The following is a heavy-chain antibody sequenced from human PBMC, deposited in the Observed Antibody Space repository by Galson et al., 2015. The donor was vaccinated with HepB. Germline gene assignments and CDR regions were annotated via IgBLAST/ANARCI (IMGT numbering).Heavy chain of an antibody. Sequence: SLRLSCAASGFTFSSYAISWVRQAPGRGLEWVSAISGSGGSTYYADSVKGRFTISRDNSKNTLYLQMNSLRAEDTAVYYCAKDQGGVVIVFYYGMDVWGQGTTVTVSS. J-gene: IGHJ6*02. CDR1: GFTFSSYA. CDR3: AKDQGGVVIVFYYGMDV. V-gene: IGHV3-23*01. D-gene: IGHD3-3*01. CDR2: ISGSGGST.